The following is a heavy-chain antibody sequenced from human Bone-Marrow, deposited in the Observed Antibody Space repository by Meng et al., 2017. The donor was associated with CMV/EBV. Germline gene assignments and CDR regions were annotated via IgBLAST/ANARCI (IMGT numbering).Heavy chain of an antibody. CDR3: ARELGWGDTQTEDIAFDI. D-gene: IGHD3-16*01. J-gene: IGHJ3*02. V-gene: IGHV1-2*02. CDR1: GYTFTGYY. Sequence: ASVKVSCKASGYTFTGYYMHWVRQAPGQGLEWMGWINPNSGGTNYAQKFQGRVTMTRDTSISTAYMELSRLRSDDTAVYYCARELGWGDTQTEDIAFDIWGQGTMVTVSS. CDR2: INPNSGGT.